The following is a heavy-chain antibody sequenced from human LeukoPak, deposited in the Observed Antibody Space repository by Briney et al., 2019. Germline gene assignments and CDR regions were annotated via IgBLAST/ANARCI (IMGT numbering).Heavy chain of an antibody. CDR3: ATAPKPYSSGWYWGY. CDR1: GYTFTSYY. V-gene: IGHV1-46*01. J-gene: IGHJ4*02. CDR2: INPSGGST. Sequence: ASVKVSCKASGYTFTSYYMHWVRQAPGQGLEWMGIINPSGGSTSYAQKFQGRVTMTEDTSTDTAYMELSSLRSEDTAVYYCATAPKPYSSGWYWGYWGQGTLVTVSS. D-gene: IGHD6-19*01.